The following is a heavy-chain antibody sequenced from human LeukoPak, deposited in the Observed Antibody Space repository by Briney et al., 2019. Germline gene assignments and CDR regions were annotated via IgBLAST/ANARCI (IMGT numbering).Heavy chain of an antibody. CDR1: GSTFSSYA. CDR2: IIPIFGTA. Sequence: SVKVSCKASGSTFSSYAISWVRQAPGQGLEWMGGIIPIFGTANYAQKFQGRVTITADESTSTAYMELSSLRSEDTAVYYCAREGYCSSTSCYQDYWGQGTLVTVSS. D-gene: IGHD2-2*01. V-gene: IGHV1-69*01. J-gene: IGHJ4*02. CDR3: AREGYCSSTSCYQDY.